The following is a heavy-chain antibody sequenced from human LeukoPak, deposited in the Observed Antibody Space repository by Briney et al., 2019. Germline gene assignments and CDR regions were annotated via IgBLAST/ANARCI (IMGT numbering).Heavy chain of an antibody. J-gene: IGHJ4*02. V-gene: IGHV3-23*01. D-gene: IGHD7-27*01. CDR2: ITSDSRGI. CDR1: GFTYSHYG. CDR3: VQDWAWGAFGS. Sequence: GGSLRLSCVASGFTYSHYGMNWVRQAPGKGLEWVSGITSDSRGIYYADSVKGRFTIYRDNSKMTLYLQMDSLGVEDTAVYYWVQDWAWGAFGSWGQGTLVTVSS.